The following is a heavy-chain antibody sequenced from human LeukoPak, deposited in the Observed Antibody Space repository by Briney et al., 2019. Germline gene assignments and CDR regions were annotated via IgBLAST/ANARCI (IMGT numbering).Heavy chain of an antibody. V-gene: IGHV1-8*01. J-gene: IGHJ3*02. CDR2: MNPNSGNT. Sequence: ASVKVSCKASGYTFTSYDINWVRQATGQGLEWMGWMNPNSGNTGYAQKFQGRVTMTRNTSIGTAYMELSSLRSEDTAVYYCARVFIVGATDAFDIWGQGTMVTVSS. CDR1: GYTFTSYD. CDR3: ARVFIVGATDAFDI. D-gene: IGHD1-26*01.